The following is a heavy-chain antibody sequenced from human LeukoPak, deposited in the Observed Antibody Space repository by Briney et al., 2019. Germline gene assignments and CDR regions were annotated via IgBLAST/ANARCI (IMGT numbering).Heavy chain of an antibody. CDR1: GFTLSSYW. CDR3: ARSPSGPGYFDY. V-gene: IGHV3-74*01. J-gene: IGHJ4*02. D-gene: IGHD6-19*01. CDR2: INTDGSST. Sequence: GGSLRLSCAASGFTLSSYWMHWVRQAPGKGLVWVSRINTDGSSTSYADSVKGRFTISRDNAKNTLYLQMNSLRAEDTAVYYCARSPSGPGYFDYWGQGTLVTVSS.